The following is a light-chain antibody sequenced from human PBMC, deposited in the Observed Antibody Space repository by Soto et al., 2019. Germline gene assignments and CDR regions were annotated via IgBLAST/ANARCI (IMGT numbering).Light chain of an antibody. CDR3: HQYNMWPPLI. V-gene: IGKV3-15*01. CDR2: GAS. CDR1: QNVRSN. J-gene: IGKJ4*01. Sequence: EIVMTQSPATLSVSPGESATLSCRASQNVRSNLAWYQQKPGQAPRLLIYGASTRATGIPARFSGSGSGTEFTLTISSLQSEDFAVYYCHQYNMWPPLIFGGGTKVEIK.